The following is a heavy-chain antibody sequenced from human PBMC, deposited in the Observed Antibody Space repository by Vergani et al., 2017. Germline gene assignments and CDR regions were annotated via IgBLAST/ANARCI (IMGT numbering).Heavy chain of an antibody. CDR3: AREVEGIDY. V-gene: IGHV3-30-3*01. CDR2: ISYDGSNK. Sequence: QVQLVESGGGVVQPGGSLRLSCAASGFTFSSYAMHWVRQAPGKGLEWVAVISYDGSNKYYADSVKGRFTISRDNSKNTLYLQMNSLRAEDTAVYYCAREVEGIDYWGQGTLVTVSS. D-gene: IGHD1-26*01. CDR1: GFTFSSYA. J-gene: IGHJ4*02.